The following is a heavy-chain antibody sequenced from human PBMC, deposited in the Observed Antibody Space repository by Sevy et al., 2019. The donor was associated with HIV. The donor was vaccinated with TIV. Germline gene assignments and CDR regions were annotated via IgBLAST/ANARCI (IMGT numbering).Heavy chain of an antibody. Sequence: GESLKISCAASGFTFSDYAMHWVRQAPGKGLEWLSYISYDERDIYYLDSVRGRFSVSRDISKRTLFLQMNDLRPEDTAVYYCARRDVNQQYLMDYWGQGILVTVSS. J-gene: IGHJ4*02. D-gene: IGHD2-2*01. V-gene: IGHV3-30*03. CDR2: ISYDERDI. CDR3: ARRDVNQQYLMDY. CDR1: GFTFSDYA.